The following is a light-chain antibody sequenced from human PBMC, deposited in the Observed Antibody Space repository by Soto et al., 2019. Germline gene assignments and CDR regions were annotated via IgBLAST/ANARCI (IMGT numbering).Light chain of an antibody. Sequence: QAVVTQEPSLTVSPGGTVTLTCGSNTGTVTSSHYPYWFQQKPGQAPRTLIYDTNNKHPWTPARFSGSLLGGKAALALSGAQPEDEAGFYCLVPFGGGRRVFGTGTKVTVL. CDR3: LVPFGGGRRV. CDR2: DTN. V-gene: IGLV7-46*01. CDR1: TGTVTSSHY. J-gene: IGLJ1*01.